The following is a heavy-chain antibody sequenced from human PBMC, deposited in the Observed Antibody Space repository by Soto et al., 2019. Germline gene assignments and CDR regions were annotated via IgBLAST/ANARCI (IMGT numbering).Heavy chain of an antibody. V-gene: IGHV3-30-3*01. Sequence: GGSLRLSCAASGFTFSSYAMHWVRQAPGKGLEWVAVISYDGSNKYYADSVKGRFTISRDNSKNTLYLQMNSLRAEDTAVYYCARGVTPYYYDSSGYFPTHSNDAFDIWGQGTMVTVSS. J-gene: IGHJ3*02. CDR1: GFTFSSYA. CDR3: ARGVTPYYYDSSGYFPTHSNDAFDI. D-gene: IGHD3-22*01. CDR2: ISYDGSNK.